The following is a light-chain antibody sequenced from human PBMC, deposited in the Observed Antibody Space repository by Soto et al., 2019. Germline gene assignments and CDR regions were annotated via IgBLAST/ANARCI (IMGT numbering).Light chain of an antibody. Sequence: DIVMTQSPDSLAVSLGERASINFNSSQSVLYSSNNKNYLAWYQQKPGQPPKLLIYWASTRESGVPDRFSGSGSGTDFTLTISSLQAEDVAVYYCQQYYSTPHTFGGGTKVDIK. CDR1: QSVLYSSNNKNY. V-gene: IGKV4-1*01. J-gene: IGKJ4*01. CDR2: WAS. CDR3: QQYYSTPHT.